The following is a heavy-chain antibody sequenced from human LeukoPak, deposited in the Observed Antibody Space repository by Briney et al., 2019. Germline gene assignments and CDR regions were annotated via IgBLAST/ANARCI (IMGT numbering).Heavy chain of an antibody. CDR2: IWYDGSNK. D-gene: IGHD3-16*01. J-gene: IGHJ3*02. CDR3: ARKKLITDAFDI. V-gene: IGHV3-33*01. CDR1: GFTFSSYG. Sequence: PGRSLRLSCAASGFTFSSYGMHWVRQAPGKGLQWVAVIWYDGSNKYYADSVKGRFTISRDNSKNTLYLQMNSLRAEDTAVYYCARKKLITDAFDIWGQGTMVTVSS.